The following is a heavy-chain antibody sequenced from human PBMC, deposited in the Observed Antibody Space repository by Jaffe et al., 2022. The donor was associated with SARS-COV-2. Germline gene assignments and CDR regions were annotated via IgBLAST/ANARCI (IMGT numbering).Heavy chain of an antibody. J-gene: IGHJ4*02. CDR3: ARAVGPFDY. Sequence: QVQLVESGGGVVQPGRSLRLSCAASGFTFSTYGMHWVRQAPGKGLEWVAVIWYDGSNKFYEDSVKGRFIISRDNSKNTLYLQMNFLRVEDTAVYYCARAVGPFDYWGQGALVTVSS. CDR1: GFTFSTYG. CDR2: IWYDGSNK. V-gene: IGHV3-33*01.